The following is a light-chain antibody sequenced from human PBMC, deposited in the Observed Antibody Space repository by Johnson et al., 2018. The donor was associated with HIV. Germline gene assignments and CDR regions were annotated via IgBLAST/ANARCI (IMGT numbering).Light chain of an antibody. CDR1: SSNIGNNY. Sequence: QSVLTQPPSVSAAPGQKVTISCSGSSSNIGNNYVSWYQQLPGTAPKLLIYENNKRPSGIPDRFSGSKSGTSATLGITGLQTGDEADYYCGTWDSSLSAGVFVTLTKVTVL. CDR3: GTWDSSLSAGV. J-gene: IGLJ1*01. CDR2: ENN. V-gene: IGLV1-51*02.